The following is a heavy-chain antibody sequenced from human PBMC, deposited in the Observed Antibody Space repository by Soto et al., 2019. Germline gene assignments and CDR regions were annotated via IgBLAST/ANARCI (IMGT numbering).Heavy chain of an antibody. D-gene: IGHD3-10*01. Sequence: QVQLVQSGAEVKKPGSSVKVSCKASGGTFSSYAISWVRQAPGQGLEWMGGIIPIFGTANYAQKFQGRVTISAYVSTITAYMELGSLMSEDPAVYYCASSLGYYYGSGSYSHTYFDYWGQGTLVTVSS. CDR2: IIPIFGTA. V-gene: IGHV1-69*12. CDR3: ASSLGYYYGSGSYSHTYFDY. CDR1: GGTFSSYA. J-gene: IGHJ4*02.